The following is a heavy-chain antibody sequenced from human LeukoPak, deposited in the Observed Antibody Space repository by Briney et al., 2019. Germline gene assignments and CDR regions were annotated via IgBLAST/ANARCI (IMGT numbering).Heavy chain of an antibody. D-gene: IGHD2-2*01. J-gene: IGHJ5*02. CDR2: MNPNSGNT. V-gene: IGHV1-8*01. Sequence: ASVTVSCKASGYTFTSYDINWVRQAPGQGLEWMGWMNPNSGNTGYAQKFQGRVTMTRNTSISTAYMELSSLRSEDTAVYYCARGSGQLRHNWFDPWGQGTLVTVSS. CDR1: GYTFTSYD. CDR3: ARGSGQLRHNWFDP.